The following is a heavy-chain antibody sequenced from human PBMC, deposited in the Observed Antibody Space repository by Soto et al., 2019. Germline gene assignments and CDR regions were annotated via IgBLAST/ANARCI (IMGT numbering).Heavy chain of an antibody. D-gene: IGHD6-19*01. Sequence: QVQLVESGGGVVQPGRSLRLSCAASGFTFSSYAMHWVRQAPGKGLEWVAVISYDGSNKYYADSMKGRFTISRDNSKNTLYLQMNSLRAEDTAVYYCARLGQGLSIDYWGQGTLVTCSS. CDR1: GFTFSSYA. V-gene: IGHV3-30-3*01. CDR2: ISYDGSNK. J-gene: IGHJ4*02. CDR3: ARLGQGLSIDY.